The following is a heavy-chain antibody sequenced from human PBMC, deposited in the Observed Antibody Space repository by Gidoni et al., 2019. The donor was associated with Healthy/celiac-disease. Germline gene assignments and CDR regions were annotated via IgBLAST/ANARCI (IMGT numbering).Heavy chain of an antibody. CDR1: GFTFSSYS. D-gene: IGHD3-10*01. J-gene: IGHJ4*02. CDR2: SSSSSSYI. V-gene: IGHV3-21*01. CDR3: ARDPNPYYPFWAFDY. Sequence: EVQLVESVGGLVKPGGSLRLSCAASGFTFSSYSMNWVRQAPGKGLEWVSSSSSSSSYIYYADSVKGRFPISRDNAKNSLYLQMNSLRAEDTAVYYCARDPNPYYPFWAFDYWGQGTLVTVSS.